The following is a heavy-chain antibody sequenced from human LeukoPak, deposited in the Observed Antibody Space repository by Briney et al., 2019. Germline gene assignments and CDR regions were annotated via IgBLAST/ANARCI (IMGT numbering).Heavy chain of an antibody. J-gene: IGHJ4*02. CDR2: INHSGST. CDR3: ARGTLDNDY. V-gene: IGHV4-34*01. D-gene: IGHD1-1*01. Sequence: PSETLPLTCAVYGGSFSGYYWSWIRQPPGKGLEWIGEINHSGSTNYNPSLKSRVTISVDTSKNQFSLKLSSVTAADTAVYYCARGTLDNDYWGQGTLVTVSS. CDR1: GGSFSGYY.